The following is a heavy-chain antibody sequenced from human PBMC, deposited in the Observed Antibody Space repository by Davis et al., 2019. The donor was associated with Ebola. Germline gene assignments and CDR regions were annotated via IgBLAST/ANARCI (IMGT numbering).Heavy chain of an antibody. D-gene: IGHD7-27*01. CDR1: GYSISSGYY. CDR3: ARDAFWGFSFDY. Sequence: PSETLSLTCAVSGYSISSGYYWGWIRQPPGKGLEWIGSIYYSGSTYYNPSLKSRVTISVDTSKNQFSLKLSSVTAADTAVYYCARDAFWGFSFDYWGQGTLVTVSS. V-gene: IGHV4-38-2*02. CDR2: IYYSGST. J-gene: IGHJ4*02.